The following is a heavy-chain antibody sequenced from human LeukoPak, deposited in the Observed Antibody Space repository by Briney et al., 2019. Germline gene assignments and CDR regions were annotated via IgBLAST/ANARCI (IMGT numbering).Heavy chain of an antibody. CDR1: GFTFSSYS. D-gene: IGHD5-18*01. J-gene: IGHJ4*02. CDR3: ARTILVDTARNFDY. Sequence: GGSLRLSCAASGFTFSSYSMNWVRQAPGKGLEWVSSISSSSSYIYYADSVKGRFTISRDNAKNSLYLQMNGLRAEDTAVYYCARTILVDTARNFDYWGQGTLVTVSS. V-gene: IGHV3-21*01. CDR2: ISSSSSYI.